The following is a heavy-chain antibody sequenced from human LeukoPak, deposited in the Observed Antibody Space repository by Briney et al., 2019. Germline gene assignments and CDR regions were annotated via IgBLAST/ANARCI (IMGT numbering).Heavy chain of an antibody. V-gene: IGHV4-59*01. Sequence: PSETLSLTCSVSGVSITSYYWSWIRQPPGKGLEWIGYIYYSESTNYNPSLKSRVTISVDTSKNQFSLKLSSVTAADTAVYYCARGLDYGDYYFDYWGQGTLVTVSS. CDR3: ARGLDYGDYYFDY. J-gene: IGHJ4*02. D-gene: IGHD4-17*01. CDR1: GVSITSYY. CDR2: IYYSEST.